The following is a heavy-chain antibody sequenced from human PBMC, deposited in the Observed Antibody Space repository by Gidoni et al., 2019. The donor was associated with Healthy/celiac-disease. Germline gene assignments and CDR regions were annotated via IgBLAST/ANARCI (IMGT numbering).Heavy chain of an antibody. D-gene: IGHD1-26*01. J-gene: IGHJ4*02. V-gene: IGHV3-30*18. CDR3: AKDLFQGAPGTIDY. Sequence: QVQLVEAGGGVVQPGRSLSLSCAASGFTFSSYGMHWVRQAPGKGLEWVAVISYDGSNKYYADSVKGRFTISRDNSKNTLYLQMNSLRAEDTAVYYCAKDLFQGAPGTIDYWGQGTLVTVSS. CDR2: ISYDGSNK. CDR1: GFTFSSYG.